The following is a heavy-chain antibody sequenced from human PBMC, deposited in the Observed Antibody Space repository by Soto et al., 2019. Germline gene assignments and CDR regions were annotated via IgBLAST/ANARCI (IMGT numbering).Heavy chain of an antibody. CDR3: ARQQQLALYYYYGMDV. CDR1: GGTFSNYT. Sequence: EASVKVSCKASGGTFSNYTITWVRQAPGQGLEWMGEIIPIFGANYAQKFQGRLTITADKSTSTAYMELSSLRSEDTAVYFCARQQQLALYYYYGMDVWGQGTTVTVSS. J-gene: IGHJ6*02. V-gene: IGHV1-69*06. D-gene: IGHD6-13*01. CDR2: IIPIFGA.